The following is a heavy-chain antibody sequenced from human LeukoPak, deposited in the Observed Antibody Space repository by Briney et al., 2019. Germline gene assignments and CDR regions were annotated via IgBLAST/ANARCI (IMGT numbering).Heavy chain of an antibody. J-gene: IGHJ6*02. CDR3: AKDRVYYYDSSGYYYYYGMDV. CDR2: ISYDGSNK. CDR1: GFTFSSYA. V-gene: IGHV3-30*18. Sequence: GGSLRLSCAASGFTFSSYAMSWVRQAPGKGLEWVAVISYDGSNKYYADSVKGRFTISRDNSKNTLYLQMNSLRAEDTAVYYCAKDRVYYYDSSGYYYYYGMDVWGQGTTVTVSS. D-gene: IGHD3-22*01.